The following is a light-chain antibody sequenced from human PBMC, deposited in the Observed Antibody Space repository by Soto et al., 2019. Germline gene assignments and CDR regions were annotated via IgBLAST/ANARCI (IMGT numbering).Light chain of an antibody. V-gene: IGLV2-14*01. CDR2: DVR. Sequence: QSALTQPASVSGSPGQSITISCTGTSSDVGGYNYVSWYQQHPGKAPKFMIYDVRNRPSGVSNRFSGSKSVNTASLTISGLQAEDEADYYCSSYTTISTYVFGAGTKVTVL. CDR3: SSYTTISTYV. CDR1: SSDVGGYNY. J-gene: IGLJ1*01.